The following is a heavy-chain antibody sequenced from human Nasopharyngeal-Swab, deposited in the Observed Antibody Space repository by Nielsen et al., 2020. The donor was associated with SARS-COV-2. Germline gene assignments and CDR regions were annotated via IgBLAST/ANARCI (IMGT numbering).Heavy chain of an antibody. CDR1: GFTFDDYA. V-gene: IGHV3-9*01. D-gene: IGHD6-6*01. CDR2: ISWNSGSI. J-gene: IGHJ6*03. Sequence: GGSLRLSCAASGFTFDDYAMHWVRQAPGKGLEWVSGISWNSGSIGYADSVKGRFTISRDNAKNSLYLQMNSLRAEDTAVYYCARGQVSNYYYMDVWGKGTTVTVSS. CDR3: ARGQVSNYYYMDV.